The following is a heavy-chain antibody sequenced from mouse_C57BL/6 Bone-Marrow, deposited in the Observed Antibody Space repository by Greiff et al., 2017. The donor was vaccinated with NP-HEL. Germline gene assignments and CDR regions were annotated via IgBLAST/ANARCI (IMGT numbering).Heavy chain of an antibody. Sequence: QVQLQQPGAELVKPGASVKMSCKASGYTFTSYWITWVKQRPGQGLEWIGDIYPGSGSTNYNEKFKSKATLTVDKSSSPAYMQLSRLTSEDSAVYYCVTTDDWYFDVWGTGTTVTVSS. J-gene: IGHJ1*03. V-gene: IGHV1-55*01. CDR1: GYTFTSYW. CDR2: IYPGSGST. D-gene: IGHD1-1*01. CDR3: VTTDDWYFDV.